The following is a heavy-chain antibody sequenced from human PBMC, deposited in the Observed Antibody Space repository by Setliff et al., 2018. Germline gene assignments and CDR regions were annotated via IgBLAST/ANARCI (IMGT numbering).Heavy chain of an antibody. Sequence: ASVKVSCKASGYTFTTYDINWVRQAPGQGLEWMGWMNPNSGNRGYAQKFQGQVTISADRSITTAYLQWSSLKASDTAIYYCARNRVALYDAFDIWGQGTMVTVSS. CDR2: MNPNSGNR. V-gene: IGHV1-8*02. D-gene: IGHD5-12*01. CDR3: ARNRVALYDAFDI. CDR1: GYTFTTYD. J-gene: IGHJ3*02.